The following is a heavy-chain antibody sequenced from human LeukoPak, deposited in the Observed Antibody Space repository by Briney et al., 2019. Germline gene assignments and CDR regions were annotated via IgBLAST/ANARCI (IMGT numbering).Heavy chain of an antibody. CDR2: IYYSGST. CDR1: GGSISSYY. CDR3: ASLLHSSGWYPDY. J-gene: IGHJ4*02. V-gene: IGHV4-59*01. Sequence: PSEALSLTCTVSGGSISSYYWSWIRQPPGKGLEWIGYIYYSGSTNYNPSLKSRVIISVDTSKNQFSLKLSSVTAADTAVYYCASLLHSSGWYPDYWGQGTLVTVSS. D-gene: IGHD6-19*01.